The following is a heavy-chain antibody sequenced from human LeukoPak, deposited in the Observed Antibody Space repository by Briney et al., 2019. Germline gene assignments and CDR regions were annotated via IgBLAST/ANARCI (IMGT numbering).Heavy chain of an antibody. J-gene: IGHJ4*02. D-gene: IGHD2-21*02. CDR2: ISGGGDIT. CDR3: VREDTPATANY. CDR1: GFNFTNHA. V-gene: IGHV3-23*01. Sequence: GGSLRLSCAASGFNFTNHAMSWVRHTPWKGLEWVSAISGGGDITYYEDSVTGRFTISRDNSKDTLFLQMHSLRPGDTAVYYCVREDTPATANYWGQGTLVTISS.